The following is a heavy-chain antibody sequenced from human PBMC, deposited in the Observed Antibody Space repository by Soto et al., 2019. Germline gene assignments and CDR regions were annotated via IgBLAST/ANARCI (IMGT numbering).Heavy chain of an antibody. CDR1: GYTFTSYG. J-gene: IGHJ6*02. CDR2: ISAYNGNT. D-gene: IGHD2-8*01. V-gene: IGHV1-18*01. Sequence: QVQLVQSGAEVKKPGASVKVSCKASGYTFTSYGISWVRQAPGQGLEWMGWISAYNGNTNYAQKLQGKVTMTTDTSTSTAYMELRSLRSDDTAAYYCARGGKYCTNGVCSFSGMDVWGQGTTVTVSS. CDR3: ARGGKYCTNGVCSFSGMDV.